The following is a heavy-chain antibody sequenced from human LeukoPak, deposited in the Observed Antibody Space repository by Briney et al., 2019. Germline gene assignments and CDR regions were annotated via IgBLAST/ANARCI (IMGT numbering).Heavy chain of an antibody. CDR2: ISGSGGGT. J-gene: IGHJ4*02. CDR3: AKVHEGYQEYQLLLRVFRYFDY. V-gene: IGHV3-23*01. Sequence: PGGSLRLSCAASGFTFSSYAMSWVRQAPGKGLEWVSAISGSGGGTYYADSVKGRFTISRDNAKNTLYLQMNSLRAEDTAVYYCAKVHEGYQEYQLLLRVFRYFDYWGQGTLVTVSS. CDR1: GFTFSSYA. D-gene: IGHD2-2*01.